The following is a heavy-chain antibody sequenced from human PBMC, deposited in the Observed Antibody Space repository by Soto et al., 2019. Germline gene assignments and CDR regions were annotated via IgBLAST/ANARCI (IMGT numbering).Heavy chain of an antibody. D-gene: IGHD2-21*02. Sequence: GGSLRLSCAASGFTFSSYAMSWVRQAPGKGLEWVSAISGSGGSTYYADSVKGRFTISRDNSKNTLYLQMNSLRAEDTAVYYCAKDRGGAYCGGDCHYYYYGMDVWGQGTTVTVSS. CDR2: ISGSGGST. J-gene: IGHJ6*02. CDR1: GFTFSSYA. CDR3: AKDRGGAYCGGDCHYYYYGMDV. V-gene: IGHV3-23*01.